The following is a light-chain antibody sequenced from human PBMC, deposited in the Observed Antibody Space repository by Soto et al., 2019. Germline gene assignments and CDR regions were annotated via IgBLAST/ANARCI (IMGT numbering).Light chain of an antibody. Sequence: IVMTQSPATLSVSPGVRDTLSCRASQSFSSNLAWYQQKPGQAPRLLIYGASTRATGIPARFSGSGSGTEFTLTISSLQSEDFAVYYCQQYNNWPGTFGQGTKVEIK. J-gene: IGKJ1*01. V-gene: IGKV3-15*01. CDR3: QQYNNWPGT. CDR1: QSFSSN. CDR2: GAS.